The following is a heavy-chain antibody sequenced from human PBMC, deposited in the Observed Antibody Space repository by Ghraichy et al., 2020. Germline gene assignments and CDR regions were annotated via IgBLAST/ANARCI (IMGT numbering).Heavy chain of an antibody. Sequence: GGSLRLSCAASGFTFSSYSMNWVRQAPGKGLEWVSSISSSSSYIYYADSVKGRFTISRDNAKNSLYLQMNSLRAEDTAVYYCAREVWGRAAAGTCSWGQGTLVTVSS. D-gene: IGHD6-13*01. V-gene: IGHV3-21*01. J-gene: IGHJ5*02. CDR1: GFTFSSYS. CDR3: AREVWGRAAAGTCS. CDR2: ISSSSSYI.